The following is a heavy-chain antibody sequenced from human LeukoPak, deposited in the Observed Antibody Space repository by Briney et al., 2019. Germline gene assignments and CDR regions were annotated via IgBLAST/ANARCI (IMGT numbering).Heavy chain of an antibody. CDR2: ISGSGRTI. CDR3: ARGVYGRFDS. Sequence: GGSLRLSCAASGFTFDAYEINWVRQAPGKGLEWVSYISGSGRTIYYADSVKGRFTITWDNAKNSVYLQMNRLRAEDTAVYYCARGVYGRFDSWGQGTLVTVSS. D-gene: IGHD2/OR15-2a*01. CDR1: GFTFDAYE. J-gene: IGHJ5*01. V-gene: IGHV3-48*03.